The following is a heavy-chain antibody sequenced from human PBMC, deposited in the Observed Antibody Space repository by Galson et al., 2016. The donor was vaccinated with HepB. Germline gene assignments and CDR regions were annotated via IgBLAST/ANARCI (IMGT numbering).Heavy chain of an antibody. D-gene: IGHD1-14*01. CDR3: ATHTGEEHWLIKLES. CDR1: GYNFTNFW. CDR2: IYPGDSDT. J-gene: IGHJ4*02. V-gene: IGHV5-51*01. Sequence: QSGAAVKKSGESLTISCKASGYNFTNFWIGWVRQTPEKGLEWMGFIYPGDSDTRYSPSFQDHVTISADTSISTADLQWTSLRASDTAIYYCATHTGEEHWLIKLESWGQGTRVIVSA.